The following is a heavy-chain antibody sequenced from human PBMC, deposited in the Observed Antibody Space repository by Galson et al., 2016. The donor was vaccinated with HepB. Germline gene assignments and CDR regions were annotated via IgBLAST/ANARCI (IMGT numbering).Heavy chain of an antibody. CDR2: IYHSGNT. CDR3: ARDQDGEIPRRPLGD. D-gene: IGHD2-21*01. CDR1: GDSISSSTW. J-gene: IGHJ4*02. V-gene: IGHV4-4*02. Sequence: TLSLTCAVSGDSISSSTWWSWVRQPPGKGLEWLGEIYHSGNTNYNPSLKSRLTMSVEKPKNQFSLKLSFVTAADTAVYYCARDQDGEIPRRPLGDWGQGTLVTVSS.